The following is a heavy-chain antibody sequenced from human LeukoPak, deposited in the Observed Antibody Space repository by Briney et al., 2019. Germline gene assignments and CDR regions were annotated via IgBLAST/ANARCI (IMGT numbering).Heavy chain of an antibody. Sequence: GGSLRLSCAASGFTFSSYWMSWVRQAPGKGLEWVANIKQDGSEKYYVDSVKGRFTISRDNAKNPLYLQMNSLRAEDTAVYYCARDASSGSYHYWGQGTLVTVSS. J-gene: IGHJ4*02. CDR2: IKQDGSEK. V-gene: IGHV3-7*01. CDR1: GFTFSSYW. CDR3: ARDASSGSYHY. D-gene: IGHD1-26*01.